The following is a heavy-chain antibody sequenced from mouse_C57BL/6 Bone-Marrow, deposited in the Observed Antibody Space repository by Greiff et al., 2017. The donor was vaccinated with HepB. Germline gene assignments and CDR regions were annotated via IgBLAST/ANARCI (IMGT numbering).Heavy chain of an antibody. CDR1: GFTFSSYG. J-gene: IGHJ3*01. D-gene: IGHD1-1*01. Sequence: EVMLVESGGDLVKPGGSLKLSCAASGFTFSSYGMSWVRQTPDKRLGWVATISSGGSYTYYPDSVKGRFTISRDNAKNTLYLQMSSLKSEDTAMYYCARLDYGSSWDWFAYWGQGTLVTVSA. V-gene: IGHV5-6*01. CDR2: ISSGGSYT. CDR3: ARLDYGSSWDWFAY.